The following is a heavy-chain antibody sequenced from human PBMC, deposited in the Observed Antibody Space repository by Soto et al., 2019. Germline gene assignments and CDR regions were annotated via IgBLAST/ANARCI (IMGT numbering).Heavy chain of an antibody. CDR2: INHSGST. Sequence: QVQLQQWGAGLLKPSETLSLTCAVYGESFSGYYWSWIRQPPGKGLEWIGEINHSGSTNYNPSLKSRVTISVDTSKNQFSLKLSSVTAADTAVYYCARGRLAATTGTTGFDYWGQGTLVTVSS. CDR3: ARGRLAATTGTTGFDY. CDR1: GESFSGYY. J-gene: IGHJ4*02. D-gene: IGHD1-1*01. V-gene: IGHV4-34*01.